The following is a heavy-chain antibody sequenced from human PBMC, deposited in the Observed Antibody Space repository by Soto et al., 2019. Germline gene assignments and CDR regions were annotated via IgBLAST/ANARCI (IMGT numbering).Heavy chain of an antibody. V-gene: IGHV1-18*01. Sequence: QVQLVQSGAEVKKPGASVKVSCKASGYTFTSYGISWVRQAPGQGLEWMGWISAYNGNTNYAQKLQGRVTMTTDTSTSTAYMELRSLRSDGTAVYYCARLMTLGYCSGGSCPGWFDPWGQVTLVTVSS. D-gene: IGHD2-15*01. CDR3: ARLMTLGYCSGGSCPGWFDP. J-gene: IGHJ5*02. CDR2: ISAYNGNT. CDR1: GYTFTSYG.